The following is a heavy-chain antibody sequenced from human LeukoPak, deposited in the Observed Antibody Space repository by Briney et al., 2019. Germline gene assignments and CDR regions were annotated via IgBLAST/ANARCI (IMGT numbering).Heavy chain of an antibody. CDR1: GYTFTSYY. V-gene: IGHV1-46*01. CDR3: AREEMATISNYYYYGMDV. D-gene: IGHD5-24*01. Sequence: ASVKVSCKASGYTFTSYYMHWVRQAPGQGLEWMGIINPSGGSTSYAQKFQGRVTMTRDTSTSTVYMELSGLRSEDTAVYYCAREEMATISNYYYYGMDVWGQGTTVTVSS. J-gene: IGHJ6*02. CDR2: INPSGGST.